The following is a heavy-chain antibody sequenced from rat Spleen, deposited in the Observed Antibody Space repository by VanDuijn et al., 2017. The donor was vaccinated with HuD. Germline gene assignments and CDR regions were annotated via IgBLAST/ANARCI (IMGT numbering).Heavy chain of an antibody. Sequence: EVQLVESGGGLVQPGRSLKLSCAASGFTFSNYGMAWVRQAPTKGLEWVASISTGGGNTYYRDSVQGRFTISRDNAKNTLYLQMDSLRSEDTATYFCARYGFGSMDAWGQGASVTVSS. CDR2: ISTGGGNT. J-gene: IGHJ4*01. CDR3: ARYGFGSMDA. D-gene: IGHD1-6*01. CDR1: GFTFSNYG. V-gene: IGHV5S13*01.